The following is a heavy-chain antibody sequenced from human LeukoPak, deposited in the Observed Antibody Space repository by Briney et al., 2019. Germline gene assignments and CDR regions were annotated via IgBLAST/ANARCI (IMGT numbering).Heavy chain of an antibody. D-gene: IGHD5-18*01. CDR1: GGSISSYY. CDR3: ARQNTRRGYSYGYYFDY. V-gene: IGHV4-4*07. J-gene: IGHJ4*02. CDR2: IYTSGST. Sequence: SETLSLTCTVSGGSISSYYWSWIRQPAGKGLEWIGRIYTSGSTNYNPSLKSRVTMSVDTSKNQFSLKLSSVTAADTAVYYCARQNTRRGYSYGYYFDYWGQGTLVTVST.